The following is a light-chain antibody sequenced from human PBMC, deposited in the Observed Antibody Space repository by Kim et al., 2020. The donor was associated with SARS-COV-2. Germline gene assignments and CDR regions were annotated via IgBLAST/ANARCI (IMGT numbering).Light chain of an antibody. CDR2: EVS. Sequence: SALTQPASVSGSPGQSITISCTGISSDIGSYDLVSWYQQHPGQAPKLIISEVSKRPSGVSNRFSGSKSGNTASLTISGLQAEDEADYYCCSYAGSGTYVFGTGTKVTVL. V-gene: IGLV2-23*02. CDR3: CSYAGSGTYV. CDR1: SSDIGSYDL. J-gene: IGLJ1*01.